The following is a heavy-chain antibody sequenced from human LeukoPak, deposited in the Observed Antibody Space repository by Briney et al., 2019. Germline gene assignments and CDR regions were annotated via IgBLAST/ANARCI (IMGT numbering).Heavy chain of an antibody. CDR1: GYTFTTYV. V-gene: IGHV1-3*01. CDR3: ARAPRDSSSWYVY. D-gene: IGHD6-13*01. CDR2: INAGTGNR. J-gene: IGHJ4*02. Sequence: ASVKVSCKASGYTFTTYVMHWVRQARGQRLGWMGWINAGTGNRKYSQKFQDRVTITSDTSASTVYMEMSSLRSEDTAVYYCARAPRDSSSWYVYWGQGTLVTVSS.